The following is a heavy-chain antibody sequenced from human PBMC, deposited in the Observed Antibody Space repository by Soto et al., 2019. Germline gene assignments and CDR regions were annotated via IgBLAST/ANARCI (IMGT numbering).Heavy chain of an antibody. J-gene: IGHJ4*02. Sequence: EVQLLESGGGLVQPGGSLRLSCAASGFTFSSYAMSWVRQAPGTGLEWVSGFSGSGGSTYYADSVKGRFTSFRDHYKNTLYLQMNSLRAEDTAVYYCASGTVNPGDYWGQGTLVTVSS. V-gene: IGHV3-23*01. CDR2: FSGSGGST. D-gene: IGHD4-17*01. CDR3: ASGTVNPGDY. CDR1: GFTFSSYA.